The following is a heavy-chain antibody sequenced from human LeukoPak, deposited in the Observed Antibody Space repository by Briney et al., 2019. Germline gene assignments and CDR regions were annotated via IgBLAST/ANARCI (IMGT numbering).Heavy chain of an antibody. D-gene: IGHD3-3*01. Sequence: ASVKVSCKASGYTFTSYGISWVRQAPGQGLEWMGWISAYNGNTNYAQKLQGRVTMTTDTSTSTAYMELRSLRSDDTAVYYCARSDFWSGYLYYYYYMDVWGKGTTVTVSS. CDR3: ARSDFWSGYLYYYYYMDV. J-gene: IGHJ6*03. CDR1: GYTFTSYG. V-gene: IGHV1-18*01. CDR2: ISAYNGNT.